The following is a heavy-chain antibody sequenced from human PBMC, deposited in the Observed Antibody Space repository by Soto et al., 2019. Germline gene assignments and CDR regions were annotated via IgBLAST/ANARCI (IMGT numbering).Heavy chain of an antibody. Sequence: GGSLRLSCAASGFTFSSYAMHWVRQAPGKGLEWVAVISYDGSNKYYADSVKGRFTISRDNSKNTLYLQMNSLRAEDTAVYYCARDYTLELWFGDPGDVWGQGTTVTVSS. CDR2: ISYDGSNK. V-gene: IGHV3-30-3*01. D-gene: IGHD3-10*01. J-gene: IGHJ6*02. CDR3: ARDYTLELWFGDPGDV. CDR1: GFTFSSYA.